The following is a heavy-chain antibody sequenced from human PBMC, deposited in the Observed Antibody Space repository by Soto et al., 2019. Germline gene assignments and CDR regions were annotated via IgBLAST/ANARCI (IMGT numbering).Heavy chain of an antibody. D-gene: IGHD2-2*01. CDR1: GYTFTGYY. J-gene: IGHJ4*02. CDR3: GRGFWRTSSRHLFDY. CDR2: INPNSGGT. V-gene: IGHV1-2*02. Sequence: ASVKVSCKASGYTFTGYYMHWVRQAPGQGLEWMGWINPNSGGTNYAQKFQGRVTMTRDTPISTAYMDLSRLTSDDTAVYYGGRGFWRTSSRHLFDYWGQGTRVTVSS.